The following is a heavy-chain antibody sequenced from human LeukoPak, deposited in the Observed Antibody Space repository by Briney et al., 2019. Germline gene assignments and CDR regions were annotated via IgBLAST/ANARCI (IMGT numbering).Heavy chain of an antibody. CDR3: ARIRSSGWGPNFDY. CDR1: GGSISSYY. J-gene: IGHJ4*02. D-gene: IGHD6-19*01. Sequence: NPSETLSLTCTVSGGSISSYYWSWIRQPAGKGLEWIGRIYTSGSTNYNPSLKSRVTMSVDTSKNQFSLKLSSVTAADTAVYYCARIRSSGWGPNFDYWGQGTLVTVSS. V-gene: IGHV4-4*07. CDR2: IYTSGST.